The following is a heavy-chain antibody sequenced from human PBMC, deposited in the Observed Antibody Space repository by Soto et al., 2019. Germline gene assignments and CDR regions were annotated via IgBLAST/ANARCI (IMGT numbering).Heavy chain of an antibody. J-gene: IGHJ4*02. Sequence: SETLSLTCAVSGGSISSGGYSWSWIRQPPGKGLEWIGYIYHSGSTYYNPSLKSRVTISVDRSKNQFSLKLSSVTAADTAVYYCARVSYYDSSGRCFDYRGQGTLITVPS. D-gene: IGHD3-22*01. V-gene: IGHV4-30-2*01. CDR2: IYHSGST. CDR3: ARVSYYDSSGRCFDY. CDR1: GGSISSGGYS.